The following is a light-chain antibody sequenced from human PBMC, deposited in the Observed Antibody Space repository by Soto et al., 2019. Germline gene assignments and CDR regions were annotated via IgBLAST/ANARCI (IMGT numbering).Light chain of an antibody. CDR3: HHYSGQSRT. Sequence: DIQMTQFPSTLSASVGDRVIITCRASQSIGNWLAWYQQKPGKAPKLLIYQASSLETGVPSRFSGSASGTEFSLTIGSLQPDDFATYYCHHYSGQSRTFGQGTKVE. J-gene: IGKJ1*01. CDR2: QAS. V-gene: IGKV1-5*03. CDR1: QSIGNW.